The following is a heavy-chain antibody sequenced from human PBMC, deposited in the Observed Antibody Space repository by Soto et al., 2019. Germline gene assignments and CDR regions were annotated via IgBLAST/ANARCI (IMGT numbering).Heavy chain of an antibody. CDR2: ISNNGGST. J-gene: IGHJ6*02. D-gene: IGHD2-15*01. CDR1: GFTFSSYA. CDR3: ARDTSFSGGSWYYYYGMDV. V-gene: IGHV3-23*01. Sequence: PGGSLRLSCAASGFTFSSYAMTWVRQAPGKGLEWVSVISNNGGSTYYADSVKGRFTISRDNAKNTLYLQMNSLRAEDTAVYYCARDTSFSGGSWYYYYGMDVWGQGTTVTVSS.